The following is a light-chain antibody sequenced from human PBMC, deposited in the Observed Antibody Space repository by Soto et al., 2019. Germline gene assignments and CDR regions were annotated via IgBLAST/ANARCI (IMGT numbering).Light chain of an antibody. CDR3: QQYNNWPQT. J-gene: IGKJ1*01. Sequence: PGERATLSFRASKSVSSYFAWYQQKPGQAHRLLIYGASPRDTGIPARVSGSGSGTEFTLTISSLQSEDFAVYYCQQYNNWPQTFGQGTKVDIK. CDR2: GAS. V-gene: IGKV3-15*01. CDR1: KSVSSY.